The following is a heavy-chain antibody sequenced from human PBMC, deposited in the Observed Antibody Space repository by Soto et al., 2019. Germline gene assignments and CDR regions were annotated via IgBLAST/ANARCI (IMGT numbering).Heavy chain of an antibody. CDR2: VYFSGST. CDR3: ATTFTMVRGVMAFFDS. D-gene: IGHD3-10*01. J-gene: IGHJ4*02. CDR1: GDPAASVSRGGYY. V-gene: IGHV4-31*03. Sequence: QVQLQESGPGLVRPSETLSLTCSVSGDPAASVSRGGYYWSWVRQLPGKGLEWIGYVYFSGSTYYTPSLRGRVTISRDTSKNQFSLELRSVTAADTAVYYCATTFTMVRGVMAFFDSWGQGTLVTVSS.